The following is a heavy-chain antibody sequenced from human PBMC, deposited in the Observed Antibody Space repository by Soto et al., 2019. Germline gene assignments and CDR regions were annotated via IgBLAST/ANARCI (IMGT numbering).Heavy chain of an antibody. CDR1: GFTFSSYA. J-gene: IGHJ4*02. D-gene: IGHD3-3*01. V-gene: IGHV3-30-3*01. CDR2: ISYDGSNK. CDR3: AREEYYDFWAF. Sequence: QVQLVESGGGVVQPGRSLRLSCAASGFTFSSYAMHWVRQAPGKGLEWVAVISYDGSNKYYADSVKGRITISRDNSKNTLYLQMNSLRAEDTAVYYCAREEYYDFWAFWGQGTLVTVSS.